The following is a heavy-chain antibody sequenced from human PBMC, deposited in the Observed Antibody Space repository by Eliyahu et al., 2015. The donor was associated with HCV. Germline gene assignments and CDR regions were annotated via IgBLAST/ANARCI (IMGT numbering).Heavy chain of an antibody. V-gene: IGHV4-34*01. J-gene: IGHJ5*02. CDR2: INHSGST. Sequence: QVQLQQWGAGLLKPSETLSLTCAVYGXSFSGYYWRWIRQPPGKGREWIGEINHSGSTNYNPSLKSRVTISVDTSKNQFSLKLSSVTAADTAVYYCARGGITMIVVSFDHWGQGTLVTVSS. D-gene: IGHD3-22*01. CDR3: ARGGITMIVVSFDH. CDR1: GXSFSGYY.